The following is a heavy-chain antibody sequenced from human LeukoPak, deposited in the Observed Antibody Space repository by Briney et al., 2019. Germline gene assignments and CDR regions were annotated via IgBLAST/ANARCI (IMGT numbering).Heavy chain of an antibody. CDR2: ISTYDGDT. CDR1: GYTFSGYG. V-gene: IGHV1-18*01. CDR3: ARDRTIFGVVIMNFDY. Sequence: ASVKVSCKASGYTFSGYGISWVRQAPGQGLEWMGWISTYDGDTKYAQQFQGRVTMNTDTSTSTVYMEMRSLRSDDTAVYYCARDRTIFGVVIMNFDYWGQGTLVTVSS. D-gene: IGHD3-3*01. J-gene: IGHJ4*02.